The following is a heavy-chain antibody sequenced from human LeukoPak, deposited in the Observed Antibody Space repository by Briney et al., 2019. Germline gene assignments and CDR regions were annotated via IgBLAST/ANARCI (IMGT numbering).Heavy chain of an antibody. CDR2: IYYSGST. J-gene: IGHJ4*02. Sequence: PSETLSLTCTVSGGSISSYYWSWIRQPPGKGLEWIGYIYYSGSTNYNPSLKSRVTISVDTSKNQFSLKLSSVTAADTAMYYCARHAYGGYATHFDYWGQGTLVTVSS. D-gene: IGHD5-12*01. CDR3: ARHAYGGYATHFDY. CDR1: GGSISSYY. V-gene: IGHV4-59*08.